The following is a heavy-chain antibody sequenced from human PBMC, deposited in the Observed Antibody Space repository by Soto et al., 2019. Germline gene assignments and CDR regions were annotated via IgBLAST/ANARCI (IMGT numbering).Heavy chain of an antibody. CDR2: ITSSGSAT. CDR3: AGDLLYAFPI. D-gene: IGHD3-10*01. J-gene: IGHJ3*02. Sequence: PGGSLRLSCAASGFTFSSYSMNWVRQAPGKGLEGISYITSSGSATYYADSVKGRFTISRDNAKNSLYLQMNSLRDEDTAVYYCAGDLLYAFPIWGQGTMVTVSS. CDR1: GFTFSSYS. V-gene: IGHV3-48*02.